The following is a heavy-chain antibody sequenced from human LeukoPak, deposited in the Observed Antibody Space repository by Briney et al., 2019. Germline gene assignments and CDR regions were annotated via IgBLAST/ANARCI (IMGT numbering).Heavy chain of an antibody. CDR2: IYYIGST. CDR3: ARGGIVGSRTNWFDP. Sequence: PSQTLSLTCTVSGGSISSGSYYWSWIRQPPGKGLECIGYIYYIGSTNYNPSLKSRVTISLDTSKSQSSLKLTSVTPADTAVYYCARGGIVGSRTNWFDPWGQGILVTVSS. CDR1: GGSISSGSYY. J-gene: IGHJ5*02. D-gene: IGHD1-26*01. V-gene: IGHV4-61*01.